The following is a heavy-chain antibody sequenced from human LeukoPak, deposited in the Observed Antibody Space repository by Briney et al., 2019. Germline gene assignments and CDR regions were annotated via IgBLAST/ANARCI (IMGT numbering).Heavy chain of an antibody. Sequence: GGSLRLSCAASGFTFSSYSMNWVRQAPGKGLEWVGRIKSKTDGGTTDYAAPVKGRFTISRDDSKNTLYLQMNSLKTEDTAVYYCTTDHDYGDYGQDYWGQGTLVTVSS. J-gene: IGHJ4*02. CDR1: GFTFSSYS. V-gene: IGHV3-15*01. D-gene: IGHD4-17*01. CDR3: TTDHDYGDYGQDY. CDR2: IKSKTDGGTT.